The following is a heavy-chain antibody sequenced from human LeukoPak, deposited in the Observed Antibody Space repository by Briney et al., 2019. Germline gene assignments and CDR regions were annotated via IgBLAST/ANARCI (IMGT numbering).Heavy chain of an antibody. CDR1: GDSISSGGYS. CDR3: ARGGVGATTGTYES. J-gene: IGHJ5*02. Sequence: AQTLSLSCAVTGDSISSGGYSWSCIPQPPGMALESIVNIYRSGSTHRNPSHRSLTTISVDRSKNQFSLKLTSVTVADTAVYYCARGGVGATTGTYESWGQGIPVTVSS. V-gene: IGHV4-30-2*01. D-gene: IGHD1-26*01. CDR2: IYRSGST.